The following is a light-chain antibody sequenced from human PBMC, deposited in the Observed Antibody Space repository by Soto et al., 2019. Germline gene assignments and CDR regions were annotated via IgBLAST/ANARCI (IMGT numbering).Light chain of an antibody. V-gene: IGKV2-30*01. Sequence: DVGLTQSPLSLPVTLGQPASISCRSSQSLVFSNGNTYLSWFQQRPGQSPRRLIYEVSKRDSGVPDRFSGSVSGTDFTLKISRVEAEDVGIYFCMQGTHWPPWTFGQGTKVEIK. CDR1: QSLVFSNGNTY. J-gene: IGKJ1*01. CDR2: EVS. CDR3: MQGTHWPPWT.